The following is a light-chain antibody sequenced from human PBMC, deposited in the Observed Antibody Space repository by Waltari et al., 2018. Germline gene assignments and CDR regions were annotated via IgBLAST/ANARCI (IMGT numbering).Light chain of an antibody. CDR1: QSVLYSSNNKNY. CDR2: WAS. Sequence: DIVMTQSPDSLAVSLGERATINCKSSQSVLYSSNNKNYLTWYQQKPGQPPKLLIYWASTRESGVPDRFSGSASGTDFTLTISSLQAEDVAVYYCLQDYNYPWTFGQGTKVEIK. V-gene: IGKV4-1*01. CDR3: LQDYNYPWT. J-gene: IGKJ1*01.